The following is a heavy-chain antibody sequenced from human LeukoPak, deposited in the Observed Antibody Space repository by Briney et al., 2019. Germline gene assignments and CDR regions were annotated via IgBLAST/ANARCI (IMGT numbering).Heavy chain of an antibody. CDR1: GFTFSSYA. V-gene: IGHV3-23*01. J-gene: IGHJ4*02. D-gene: IGHD5-18*01. CDR3: AKGNGYSYGRYYFDY. Sequence: PGGSLRLSCAASGFTFSSYAMSWVRQAPGKGLEWVSGISGSGGSTYYADSVKGRFTISRDNSKNTLCLQVNSLRAEDTAVYYCAKGNGYSYGRYYFDYWGQGTLVTVSS. CDR2: ISGSGGST.